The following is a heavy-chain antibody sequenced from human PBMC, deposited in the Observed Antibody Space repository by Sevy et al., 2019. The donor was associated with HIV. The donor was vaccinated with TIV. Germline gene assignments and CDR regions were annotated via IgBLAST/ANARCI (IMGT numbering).Heavy chain of an antibody. J-gene: IGHJ5*02. CDR3: SQAPPVLVVPGAPSWFDP. CDR2: INHSGST. D-gene: IGHD2-2*01. CDR1: GGSFSGYY. V-gene: IGHV4-34*01. Sequence: SESLSLTCAVYGGSFSGYYWNWIRQTPGKGLEWIGEINHSGSTNYNPSLKSRVTISVDTSKNQFSLRLNSVTAADTAVYYCSQAPPVLVVPGAPSWFDPWGQGTLVTVSS.